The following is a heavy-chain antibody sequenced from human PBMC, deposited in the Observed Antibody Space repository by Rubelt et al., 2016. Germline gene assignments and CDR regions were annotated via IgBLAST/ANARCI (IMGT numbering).Heavy chain of an antibody. CDR1: GYSFTSYW. V-gene: IGHV5-51*01. J-gene: IGHJ5*02. CDR3: ARVTTVTNDNWFDP. D-gene: IGHD4-17*01. Sequence: EVQLVQSGAEVKKPGESLKISCKGSGYSFTSYWIGWVRQMPGKGLEWMGIIYPGDSDTRYSPAFKGHGTMPADKSISTGYLQGSSLKASDTAMYYCARVTTVTNDNWFDPWGQGTLVTVSS. CDR2: IYPGDSDT.